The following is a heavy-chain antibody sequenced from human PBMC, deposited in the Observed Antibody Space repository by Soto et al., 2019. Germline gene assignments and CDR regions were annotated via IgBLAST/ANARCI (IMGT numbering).Heavy chain of an antibody. CDR1: GGTFSSYA. J-gene: IGHJ4*02. Sequence: SVKVSCKASGGTFSSYAISWVRQAPGQGLEWMGGIIPIFGTANYAQKFQGRVTITADESTSTAYMELSSLRSEATAVYYCAVLGDYKLNCWGQGTLVTVSS. CDR2: IIPIFGTA. D-gene: IGHD4-17*01. CDR3: AVLGDYKLNC. V-gene: IGHV1-69*13.